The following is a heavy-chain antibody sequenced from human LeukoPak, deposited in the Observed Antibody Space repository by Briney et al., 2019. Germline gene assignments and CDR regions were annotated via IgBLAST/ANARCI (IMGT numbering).Heavy chain of an antibody. CDR3: ARWAQGWGVPRGAFDI. CDR2: IYYSGST. CDR1: GGSISSYY. Sequence: SETLSLTCTVSGGSISSYYWSWIRQPPGKGLEWIGYIYYSGSTNYNPSLKSRVTISVDTSKNQFSLKLSSVTAADTAVYYCARWAQGWGVPRGAFDIWGQGTMVTVSS. J-gene: IGHJ3*02. V-gene: IGHV4-59*01. D-gene: IGHD3-16*01.